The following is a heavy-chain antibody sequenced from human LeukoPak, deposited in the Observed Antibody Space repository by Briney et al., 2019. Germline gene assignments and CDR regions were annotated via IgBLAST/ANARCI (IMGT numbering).Heavy chain of an antibody. J-gene: IGHJ4*02. V-gene: IGHV1-46*01. D-gene: IGHD3-22*01. Sequence: RASVKVSCKASGYTFTSYYMHWVRQAPGQGLEWMGIINPSGGSTSYAQKFQGRVTMTRDTSTSTVYMELSSLRSEDTAVYYCAYSSSGYSMEYYFDYWGQGTLVTVSS. CDR3: AYSSSGYSMEYYFDY. CDR1: GYTFTSYY. CDR2: INPSGGST.